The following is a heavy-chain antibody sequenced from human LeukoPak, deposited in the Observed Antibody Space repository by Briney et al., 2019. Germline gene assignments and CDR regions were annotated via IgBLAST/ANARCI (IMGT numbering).Heavy chain of an antibody. CDR3: ARDIDFDY. V-gene: IGHV3-21*01. J-gene: IGHJ4*02. D-gene: IGHD1-26*01. CDR2: ISSSSSYI. CDR1: GFTFSSYA. Sequence: PGGSLRLSCAASGFTFSSYAMSWVRQAPGKGLEWVSSISSSSSYIYYADSVKGRFTISRDDAKNSLYLQMNSLRAEDTAVYYCARDIDFDYWGQGTLVTVSS.